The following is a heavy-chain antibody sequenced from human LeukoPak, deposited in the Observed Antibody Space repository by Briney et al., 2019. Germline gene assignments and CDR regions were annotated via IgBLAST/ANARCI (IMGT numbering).Heavy chain of an antibody. CDR3: ARGTPSYSSSQNYFDY. J-gene: IGHJ4*02. CDR2: IHTGGTT. V-gene: IGHV3-66*02. Sequence: GGSLRLSCAASGFTVSSNYMSWVRQAPGKGLDWVSVIHTGGTTYYSDSVKGRLTISRDNSKNTLYLQMNGLRTEDTPVYFCARGTPSYSSSQNYFDYWGQGTLVTVSS. D-gene: IGHD6-6*01. CDR1: GFTVSSNY.